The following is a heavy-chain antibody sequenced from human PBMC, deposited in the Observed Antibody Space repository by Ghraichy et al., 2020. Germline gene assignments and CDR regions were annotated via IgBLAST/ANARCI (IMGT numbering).Heavy chain of an antibody. Sequence: LSLTCAVSGDSISSRTWWSWVRQPPVKGLECIGESWHDGNTNDSPSLKTRTTIVVDKSKSQFSLKLSSVTAADTAVYYCASKPITHDLFTAWCQGALVTVSS. J-gene: IGHJ5*02. CDR3: ASKPITHDLFTA. V-gene: IGHV4-4*02. CDR1: GDSISSRTW. CDR2: SWHDGNT. D-gene: IGHD3-9*01.